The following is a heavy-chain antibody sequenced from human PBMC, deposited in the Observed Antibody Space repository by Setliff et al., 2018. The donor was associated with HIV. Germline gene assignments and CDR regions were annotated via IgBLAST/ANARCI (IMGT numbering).Heavy chain of an antibody. Sequence: TSETLSLTCAVYGGSFSGYYWSWIRQPPGKGLEWIGEINHSGSTNYNPSLKSRVTISVDTSKNQFSLRLNSVTAADTAVYYCARGAIAAAGTDYWGQGTLVTVSS. D-gene: IGHD6-13*01. CDR2: INHSGST. CDR3: ARGAIAAAGTDY. CDR1: GGSFSGYY. J-gene: IGHJ4*02. V-gene: IGHV4-34*01.